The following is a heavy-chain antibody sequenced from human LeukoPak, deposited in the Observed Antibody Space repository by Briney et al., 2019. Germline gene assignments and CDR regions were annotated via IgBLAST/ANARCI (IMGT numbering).Heavy chain of an antibody. D-gene: IGHD3-10*01. V-gene: IGHV4-59*08. CDR2: IYYSGST. J-gene: IGHJ6*02. CDR1: GGSISSYY. CDR3: ARTLLWFGESRMDV. Sequence: RASETLSLTCTGSGGSISSYYWSWIRQPPGKGLEWIGYIYYSGSTNYNPSLKSRVTISVDTSKNQFSLKLSSVTAADTAVYYCARTLLWFGESRMDVWGQGTTVTVSS.